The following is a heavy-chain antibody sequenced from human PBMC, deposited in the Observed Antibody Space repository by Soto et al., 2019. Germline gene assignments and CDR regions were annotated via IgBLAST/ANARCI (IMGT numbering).Heavy chain of an antibody. J-gene: IGHJ6*02. Sequence: GGSLRLSCAASGFTFSSYSMNWVRQAPGKGLEWVSYISSSSSTIYYADSVKGRFTISRDNAKNSLYLQMNSLRDEDTAVYYCAREGTMTYELYYYYYGMDVWGQGTTVTV. CDR1: GFTFSSYS. V-gene: IGHV3-48*02. CDR2: ISSSSSTI. CDR3: AREGTMTYELYYYYYGMDV. D-gene: IGHD3-22*01.